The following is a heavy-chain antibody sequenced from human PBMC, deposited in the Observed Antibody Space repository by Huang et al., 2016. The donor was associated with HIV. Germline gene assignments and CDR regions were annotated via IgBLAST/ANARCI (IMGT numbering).Heavy chain of an antibody. Sequence: EMQLLESGGGLVQPGGSLRLSCVASAFTFRSYAMTWVRQAPGKGLEWVSATSGSGGNTNDADSVKGRFTISRDNSKNTLYLQMNSRRAEDTAVYYCAKVASGYDFSARGSDWFDPWGQGTLVSVSS. J-gene: IGHJ5*02. CDR1: AFTFRSYA. CDR3: AKVASGYDFSARGSDWFDP. CDR2: TSGSGGNT. D-gene: IGHD5-12*01. V-gene: IGHV3-23*01.